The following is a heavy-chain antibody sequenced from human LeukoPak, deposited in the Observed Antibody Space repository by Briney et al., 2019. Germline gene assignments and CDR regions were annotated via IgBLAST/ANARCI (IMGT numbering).Heavy chain of an antibody. V-gene: IGHV3-48*01. D-gene: IGHD1-1*01. CDR1: GFPFIEYS. J-gene: IGHJ4*02. CDR3: ARDHNYAFDN. CDR2: IGIDSGNT. Sequence: GGSLRLSCTASGFPFIEYSMDWVRQAPGKGLEWISYIGIDSGNTKYADSVRGRFTISADKAKNSLYLQMNSLRVEDTAVYYCARDHNYAFDNWGQGTLVSVAS.